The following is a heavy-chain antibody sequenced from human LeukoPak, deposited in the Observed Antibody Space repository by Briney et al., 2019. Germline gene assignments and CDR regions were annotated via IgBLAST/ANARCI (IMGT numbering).Heavy chain of an antibody. CDR3: ARGGKYSSGWYFNY. D-gene: IGHD6-19*01. CDR1: GGSFSGYY. V-gene: IGHV4-34*01. Sequence: SETLSLTCAVYGGSFSGYYWSWIRQPPGKGLEWIGEINHSGSTNYNPSLKSRVTISVDTSKNQFSLKLSSVTAADTAVYYCARGGKYSSGWYFNYWGQGTLVTVSS. J-gene: IGHJ4*02. CDR2: INHSGST.